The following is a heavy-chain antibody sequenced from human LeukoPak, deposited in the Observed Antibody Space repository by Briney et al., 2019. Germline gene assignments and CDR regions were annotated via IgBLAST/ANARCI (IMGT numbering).Heavy chain of an antibody. CDR2: IYRSGST. J-gene: IGHJ3*02. V-gene: IGHV4-61*09. Sequence: TSETLSLTCTVSGGSISSGSYYWSWIRQPAGKRLEWIGHIYRSGSTNYNPSLKSRVTISVDTSKNQFSLKLSSVTAADTAVYYCARVLGDFWSGYSDDAFDIWGQGTMVTVSS. CDR3: ARVLGDFWSGYSDDAFDI. CDR1: GGSISSGSYY. D-gene: IGHD3-3*01.